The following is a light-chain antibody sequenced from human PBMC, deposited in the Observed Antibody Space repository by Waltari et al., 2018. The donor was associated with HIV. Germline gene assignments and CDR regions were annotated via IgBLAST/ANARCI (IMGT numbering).Light chain of an antibody. J-gene: IGKJ2*01. CDR2: DAS. CDR3: QQYDNLPLT. Sequence: DIQMTQSPSSLSASVGDRVTITCQASQDISNYLNWYQQKPGKAPKLLIYDASNSETGVPSRFSGSRSGTDFTFTISSLQPEDIATYYCQQYDNLPLTFGQWTKLEIK. CDR1: QDISNY. V-gene: IGKV1-33*01.